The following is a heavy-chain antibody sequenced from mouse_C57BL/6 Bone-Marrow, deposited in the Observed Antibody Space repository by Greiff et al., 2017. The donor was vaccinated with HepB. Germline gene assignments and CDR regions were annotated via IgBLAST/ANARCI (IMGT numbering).Heavy chain of an antibody. CDR1: GFTFSSYA. J-gene: IGHJ2*01. CDR2: ISDGGSYT. CDR3: ARGRNFDY. Sequence: DVQLVESGGGLVKPGGSLKLSCAASGFTFSSYAMSWVRQTPEKRLEWVATISDGGSYTYYPDNVKGRFTISRDNAKNNLYLQMSHLKSEDTAMYYCARGRNFDYWGQGTTLTVSS. V-gene: IGHV5-4*01.